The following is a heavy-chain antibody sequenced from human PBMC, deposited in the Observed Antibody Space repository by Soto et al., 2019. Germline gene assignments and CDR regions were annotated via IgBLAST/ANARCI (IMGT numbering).Heavy chain of an antibody. CDR3: AKDPGRGGFDY. CDR2: ISGNGDTT. D-gene: IGHD1-26*01. Sequence: GGSLRLSCVASGLTFRSYVMNWVRQAPGKGLEWVSGISGNGDTTHYADSVKGRFTISRDNSKNTVFLQMKSLRAEDTAVYYCAKDPGRGGFDYWGQGTLVTVSS. V-gene: IGHV3-23*01. J-gene: IGHJ4*02. CDR1: GLTFRSYV.